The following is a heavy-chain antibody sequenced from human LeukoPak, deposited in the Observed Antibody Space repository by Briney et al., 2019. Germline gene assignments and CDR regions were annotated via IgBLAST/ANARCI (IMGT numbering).Heavy chain of an antibody. CDR1: GFTFSRYD. CDR3: AKDLRPDILTGSPFDY. CDR2: ISGSGDRT. V-gene: IGHV3-23*01. J-gene: IGHJ4*02. Sequence: GGSLRLFCAASGFTFSRYDMNWGRQAPGKGLEWLSVISGSGDRTYYAGSVKGRFTVSRDNSKNTLYLQMNSLRAEDTAVYYCAKDLRPDILTGSPFDYWGQGSLVTVSS. D-gene: IGHD3-9*01.